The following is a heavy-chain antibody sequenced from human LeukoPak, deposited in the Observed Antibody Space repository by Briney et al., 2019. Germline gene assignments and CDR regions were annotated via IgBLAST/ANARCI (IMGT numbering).Heavy chain of an antibody. Sequence: SGTLSLTCAVSGASIGSSHWWSWVRQPPGKGLEWIGEVYHRGDTNYNPSLRSRVTISADKSNNQFSLRLNSVTAADTAVFYCARGEERGSGTVHFDFWGQGILVTVSS. CDR2: VYHRGDT. CDR3: ARGEERGSGTVHFDF. CDR1: GASIGSSHW. V-gene: IGHV4-4*02. D-gene: IGHD3-10*01. J-gene: IGHJ4*02.